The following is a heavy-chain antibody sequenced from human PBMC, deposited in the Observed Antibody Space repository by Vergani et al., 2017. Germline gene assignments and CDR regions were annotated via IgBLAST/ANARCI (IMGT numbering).Heavy chain of an antibody. Sequence: QVQLVQSGAEVKKPGSSVKVSCKASGGTFSSYAISWVRQAPGQGLEWMGGIIPIFGTANYAQKFQGRVTITADESTSTAYMELSSLRSEDTAVYYCASITLGYCRSTSCYTRGGVFDYMDVWGKGTTVTVSS. V-gene: IGHV1-69*01. J-gene: IGHJ6*03. CDR3: ASITLGYCRSTSCYTRGGVFDYMDV. CDR2: IIPIFGTA. D-gene: IGHD2-2*02. CDR1: GGTFSSYA.